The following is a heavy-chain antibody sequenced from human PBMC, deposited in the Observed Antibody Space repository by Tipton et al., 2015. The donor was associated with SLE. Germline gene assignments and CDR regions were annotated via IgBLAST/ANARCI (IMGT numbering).Heavy chain of an antibody. Sequence: QLVQSGAELKKPGESLKISCKGSGYIFTDYWIGWVRQMPGQGLEWMGIIFPEDSDARYSPSFQGHVTISSDKSITTAYLQWSSLKASDTAMYYCARDRGYLSGWGIYAFDIWGQGTMVAVSP. CDR2: IFPEDSDA. CDR1: GYIFTDYW. CDR3: ARDRGYLSGWGIYAFDI. J-gene: IGHJ3*02. D-gene: IGHD6-19*01. V-gene: IGHV5-51*01.